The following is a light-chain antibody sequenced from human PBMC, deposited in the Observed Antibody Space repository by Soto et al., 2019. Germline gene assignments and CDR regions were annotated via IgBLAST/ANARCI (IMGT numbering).Light chain of an antibody. V-gene: IGKV2-28*01. CDR2: FGS. CDR1: QSLLQSNGYNY. Sequence: DVVMTQSPLSLPVTPGEPASISCNSSQSLLQSNGYNYLDWYLQKPGQSPQLLIYFGSYRASGVPDRFSGSGLGMDFTLKIRRVEAEDVAIYYCMQAQQTPPTVGQGNKVEIK. CDR3: MQAQQTPPT. J-gene: IGKJ1*01.